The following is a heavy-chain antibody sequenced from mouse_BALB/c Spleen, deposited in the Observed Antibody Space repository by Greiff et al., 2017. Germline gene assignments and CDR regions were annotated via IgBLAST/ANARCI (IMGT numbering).Heavy chain of an antibody. CDR1: GDSITSGY. Sequence: EVQLQESGPSLVKPSQTLSLTCSVTGDSITSGYWNWIRKFPGNKLEYMGYISYSGSTYYNPSLKSRISITRDTSKNQYYLQLNSVTTEDTATYYCARRRYDRYDGWYFDVWGAGTTVTVSS. V-gene: IGHV3-8*02. D-gene: IGHD2-14*01. CDR2: ISYSGST. J-gene: IGHJ1*01. CDR3: ARRRYDRYDGWYFDV.